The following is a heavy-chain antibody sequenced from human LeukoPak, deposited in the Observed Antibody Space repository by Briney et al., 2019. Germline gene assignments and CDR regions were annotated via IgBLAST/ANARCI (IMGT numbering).Heavy chain of an antibody. Sequence: PSETLSLTCAVYGGSFSGYYWSWIRQPPGKGLEWIGEINHSGSTNYNPSLKSRVTISVDTSKNQFSLKLSSVTAADTAVYYCARFYSVIAAAGTYYYYYYMDVWGKGTTVTISS. CDR1: GGSFSGYY. CDR3: ARFYSVIAAAGTYYYYYYMDV. CDR2: INHSGST. V-gene: IGHV4-34*01. D-gene: IGHD6-13*01. J-gene: IGHJ6*03.